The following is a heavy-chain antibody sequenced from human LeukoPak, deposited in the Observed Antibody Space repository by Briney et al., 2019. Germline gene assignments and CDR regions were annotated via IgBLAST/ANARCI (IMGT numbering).Heavy chain of an antibody. J-gene: IGHJ3*01. CDR3: ASFSAAAGTDAFDF. D-gene: IGHD6-13*01. V-gene: IGHV4-39*01. Sequence: PSETLSLTCTVSGGSISSGAYYWGWIRQPPGKGLEWIGNVYYSGSTSYNPSLKSRVTISVDTSKNQFSLKLSSVTAADTAVYYCASFSAAAGTDAFDFWGQGTMVTVSS. CDR2: VYYSGST. CDR1: GGSISSGAYY.